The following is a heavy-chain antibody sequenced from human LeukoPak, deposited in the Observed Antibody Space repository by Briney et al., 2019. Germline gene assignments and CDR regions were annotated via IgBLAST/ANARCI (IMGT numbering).Heavy chain of an antibody. CDR3: ATDEVRGVLRSLHY. Sequence: ASVKVSCTVSGYTLTELSMHWVRQAPGKGLGWMGGFDPEDGETIYAQKFQGRVTMTEDTSTDTAYMELSSLRSEDTAVYYCATDEVRGVLRSLHYWGQGTLVTVSS. CDR2: FDPEDGET. J-gene: IGHJ4*02. V-gene: IGHV1-24*01. D-gene: IGHD3-10*01. CDR1: GYTLTELS.